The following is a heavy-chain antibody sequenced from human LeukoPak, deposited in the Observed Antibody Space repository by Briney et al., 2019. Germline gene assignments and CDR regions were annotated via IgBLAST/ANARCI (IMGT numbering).Heavy chain of an antibody. D-gene: IGHD2-15*01. J-gene: IGHJ6*03. CDR2: IRFDGSNK. V-gene: IGHV3-30*02. Sequence: GGSLRLSCAAPGFTFSSYGMHWVRQAPGKGLEWVAFIRFDGSNKYYADSVKGRFTISRDNSKNTLYLQMDSLRPEDTAAHYCAKDHRVCSGGSCYFSYYYYMDVWGKGTTVTVSS. CDR3: AKDHRVCSGGSCYFSYYYYMDV. CDR1: GFTFSSYG.